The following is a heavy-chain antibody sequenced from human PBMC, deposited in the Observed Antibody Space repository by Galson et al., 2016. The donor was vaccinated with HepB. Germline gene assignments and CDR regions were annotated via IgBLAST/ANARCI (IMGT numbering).Heavy chain of an antibody. V-gene: IGHV3-33*01. J-gene: IGHJ4*02. D-gene: IGHD3-3*02. CDR2: IGHVGNAI. Sequence: SLRLSCAASGFPFNLWGMHWLRQAPGKGLEWLAIIGHVGNAIMYADSVKGRFTISRDNSKNTLYLQMDMLRVEDTAVYYCASDLQSHFFDYWGRGALVTVSS. CDR3: ASDLQSHFFDY. CDR1: GFPFNLWG.